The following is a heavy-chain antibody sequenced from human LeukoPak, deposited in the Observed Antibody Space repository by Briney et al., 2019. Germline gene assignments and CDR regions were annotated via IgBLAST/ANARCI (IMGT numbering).Heavy chain of an antibody. V-gene: IGHV3-30-3*01. CDR3: ARAVRAAMVTPYY. Sequence: HPGGSLRLSCAASGFTSSSYAMHWVRQAPGKGLEWVAVISYDGSNKYYADSVKGRFTISRDNSKNTLYLQMNSLRAEDTAVYYCARAVRAAMVTPYYWGQGTLVTVSS. J-gene: IGHJ4*02. CDR2: ISYDGSNK. D-gene: IGHD5-18*01. CDR1: GFTSSSYA.